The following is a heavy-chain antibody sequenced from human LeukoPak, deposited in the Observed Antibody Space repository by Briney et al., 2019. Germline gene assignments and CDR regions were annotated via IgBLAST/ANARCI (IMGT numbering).Heavy chain of an antibody. V-gene: IGHV1-18*01. J-gene: IGHJ6*02. Sequence: ASVKVSCKASGYTFTSYGISWVRQAPGQGLEWMGWISAYNGNTNYAQKLQGRVTMTTDTSTSTAYMELRSLRSDDTAVYYCARDLFPLVRGVIYYYYGMDVWGQGTTVTVSS. CDR3: ARDLFPLVRGVIYYYYGMDV. D-gene: IGHD3-10*01. CDR2: ISAYNGNT. CDR1: GYTFTSYG.